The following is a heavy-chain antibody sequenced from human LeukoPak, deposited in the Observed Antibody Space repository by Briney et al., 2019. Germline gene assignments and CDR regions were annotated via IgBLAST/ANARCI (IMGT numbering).Heavy chain of an antibody. CDR2: ISWNSGSI. Sequence: PGRSLRLSCAASGFTFGDYAMHWVRQAPGKGLEWVSGISWNSGSIGYADSVKGRFTISRDNAKNSLYLQMNSLRAEDTALYYCAKDTTIFGDYYFDYWGQGTLVTVSS. D-gene: IGHD3-3*01. CDR3: AKDTTIFGDYYFDY. J-gene: IGHJ4*02. V-gene: IGHV3-9*01. CDR1: GFTFGDYA.